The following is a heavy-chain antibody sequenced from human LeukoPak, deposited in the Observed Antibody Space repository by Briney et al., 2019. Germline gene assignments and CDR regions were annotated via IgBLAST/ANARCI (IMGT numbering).Heavy chain of an antibody. J-gene: IGHJ4*02. CDR2: ISGSGGST. Sequence: GGALRLSCAASGFTFSSYAMSWVRQAPGKGLEWVSAISGSGGSTYYADSVKGRFTISRDNSKNTLYLQMNSLRAEDTAVYYCAKGTDFWSGCIEYWGQGTLVTVSS. CDR1: GFTFSSYA. D-gene: IGHD3-3*01. CDR3: AKGTDFWSGCIEY. V-gene: IGHV3-23*01.